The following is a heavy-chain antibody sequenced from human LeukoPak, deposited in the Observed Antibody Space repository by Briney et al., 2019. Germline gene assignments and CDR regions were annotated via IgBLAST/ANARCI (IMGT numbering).Heavy chain of an antibody. D-gene: IGHD3-10*01. CDR1: SDSITSSSYL. V-gene: IGHV4-39*01. J-gene: IGHJ4*02. CDR2: IYSNGHI. Sequence: SETLSLTCSVSSDSITSSSYLWVWVRQPPGKGLEWIGDIYSNGHISYIPSLKSRAAISVDTSKNQFSLNLNSVTAADTALYYCARRHYGSGNIDSWGQGTLVTVSS. CDR3: ARRHYGSGNIDS.